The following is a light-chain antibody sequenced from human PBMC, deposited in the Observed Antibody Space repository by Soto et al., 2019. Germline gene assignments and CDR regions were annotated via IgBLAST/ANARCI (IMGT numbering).Light chain of an antibody. J-gene: IGKJ2*01. CDR1: QSISSY. CDR2: AAS. V-gene: IGKV1-39*01. Sequence: DIQMTQSPSSLSASVGDRITITCRASQSISSYLSWYQQKPGKAPKLLSYAASSLQSGVPSRFSGSGSGTDFTITISSLQPEDFATYYCQQSYTTPRTFGQGTKLEIK. CDR3: QQSYTTPRT.